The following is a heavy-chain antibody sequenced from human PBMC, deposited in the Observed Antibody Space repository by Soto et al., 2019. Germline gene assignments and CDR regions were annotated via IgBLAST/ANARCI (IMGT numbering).Heavy chain of an antibody. CDR2: SRNEAYSYTT. D-gene: IGHD3-9*01. Sequence: EVQLVESGGGLVQPGGSLRLSCTASGFTFSDHFMDWVRQAPGKGLEWIGISRNEAYSYTTESAASVKGRFIFSRDDSKNTVYLQMNSLKTEDTAVYYCTTGIYYDILTGYHNVAYWGQGTLVTVSS. CDR3: TTGIYYDILTGYHNVAY. V-gene: IGHV3-72*01. J-gene: IGHJ4*02. CDR1: GFTFSDHF.